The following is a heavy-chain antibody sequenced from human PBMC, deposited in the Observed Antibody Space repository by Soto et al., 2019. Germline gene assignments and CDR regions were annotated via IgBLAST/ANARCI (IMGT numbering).Heavy chain of an antibody. J-gene: IGHJ6*01. D-gene: IGHD2-15*01. V-gene: IGHV3-23*01. CDR2: ISSGGGST. CDR1: GLTFSSYA. CDR3: AKYWQEVSGFGMDV. Sequence: EVQLLASGGGLVQPGGSLRLSCVASGLTFSSYAMSWVRQGPGKGLEWVSVISSGGGSTYYADSVKGRFTISRDNSKNTFYLRMNNLRADDTAVYFCAKYWQEVSGFGMDVWGQGTTVTVSS.